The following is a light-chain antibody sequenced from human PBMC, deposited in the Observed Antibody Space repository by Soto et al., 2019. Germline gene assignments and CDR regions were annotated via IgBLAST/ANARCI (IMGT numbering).Light chain of an antibody. J-gene: IGLJ2*01. CDR1: SSNIGSNP. CDR3: AAWDDSLNGPV. CDR2: SNN. Sequence: QSVLTQPPSAYGTHGQRVTISCSGSSSNIGSNPVNWYQQHPGTAPKLLIYSNNQRPSGVPDRFSGSKSGTSASLAISGLQSEDEADYYCAAWDDSLNGPVFGGGTKLTVL. V-gene: IGLV1-44*01.